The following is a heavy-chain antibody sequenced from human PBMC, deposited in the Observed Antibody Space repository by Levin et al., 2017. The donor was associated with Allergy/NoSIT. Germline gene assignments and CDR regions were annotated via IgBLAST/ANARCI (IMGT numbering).Heavy chain of an antibody. D-gene: IGHD3-22*01. J-gene: IGHJ4*02. CDR3: ARDLYNDDSVFGY. CDR2: INPHSGDT. V-gene: IGHV1-2*02. CDR1: RYIFSDYF. Sequence: ASVKVSCKASRYIFSDYFIHWVRQAPGQGLEWMGWINPHSGDTKYAQELQGRVTMTRDTSISTAYMELTRLTSDDTAVYYCARDLYNDDSVFGYWGQGTLFNVFS.